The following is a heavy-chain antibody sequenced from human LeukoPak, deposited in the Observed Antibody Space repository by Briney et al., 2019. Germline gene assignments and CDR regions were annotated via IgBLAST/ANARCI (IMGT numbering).Heavy chain of an antibody. CDR1: GGTFSSYT. D-gene: IGHD3-3*01. CDR3: ARVGVLRFLKDPWFDP. Sequence: APVKVSCKASGGTFSSYTISWVRQAPGQGLEWMGRIIPILGIANYAQKFQGRVTITADKSTSTAYMELSSLRSEDTAVYYCARVGVLRFLKDPWFDPWGQGTLVTVSS. CDR2: IIPILGIA. V-gene: IGHV1-69*02. J-gene: IGHJ5*02.